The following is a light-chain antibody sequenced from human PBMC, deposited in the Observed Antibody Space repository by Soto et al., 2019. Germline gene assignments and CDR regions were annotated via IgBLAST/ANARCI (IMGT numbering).Light chain of an antibody. CDR2: DAS. CDR1: QSISNW. CDR3: QQYNSYSS. J-gene: IGKJ5*01. Sequence: DIQITESPSTLSASVGDRVTTTCRASQSISNWLAWYQQKPGKAPKLLIYDASSLESGVPSRFSGSGSGTEFTLTISSLQRDDFATYYCQQYNSYSSFGQGTRLEIK. V-gene: IGKV1-5*01.